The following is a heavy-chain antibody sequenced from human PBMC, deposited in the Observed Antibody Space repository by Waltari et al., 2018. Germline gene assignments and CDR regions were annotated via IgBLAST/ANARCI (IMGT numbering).Heavy chain of an antibody. CDR1: CFTLSSYW. CDR2: ITGDGSGT. CDR3: VRYVVVTAGDY. J-gene: IGHJ4*02. D-gene: IGHD2-21*02. Sequence: EVQLVESGGGLVQPWGSLRLSCEASCFTLSSYWMHWVRKVPGKGLVWVGRITGDGSGTTYAASVKGRFTISRDNAKNTLFWQMNSLRDEDTAVYYCVRYVVVTAGDYWGQGTLVAVSS. V-gene: IGHV3-74*03.